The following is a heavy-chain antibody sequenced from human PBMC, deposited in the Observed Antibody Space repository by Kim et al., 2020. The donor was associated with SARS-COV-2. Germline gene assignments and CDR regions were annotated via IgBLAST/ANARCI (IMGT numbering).Heavy chain of an antibody. D-gene: IGHD3-10*01. CDR2: ISGSGGST. CDR3: AKSPRLWFGETYYFDY. Sequence: GGSLRLSCAASGFTFSSYAMSWVRQAPGKGLEWVSAISGSGGSTYYADSVKGRFTISRDNSKNTLYLQMNSLRAEDTAVYYCAKSPRLWFGETYYFDYWGQGTLVTVSS. J-gene: IGHJ4*02. CDR1: GFTFSSYA. V-gene: IGHV3-23*01.